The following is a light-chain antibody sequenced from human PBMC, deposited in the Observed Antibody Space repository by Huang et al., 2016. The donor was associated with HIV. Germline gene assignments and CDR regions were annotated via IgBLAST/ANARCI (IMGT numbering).Light chain of an antibody. Sequence: EIVMTQSPATLSVSPGERATLSCRASQRVRDKLAWYQQKPGQAPRLLLHATSTRAAGVPARFSGSGSGTEFTLTISSLQSEDCGVYYCQQYESWPPLTFGGGTKVEIK. J-gene: IGKJ4*01. CDR3: QQYESWPPLT. CDR2: ATS. V-gene: IGKV3-15*01. CDR1: QRVRDK.